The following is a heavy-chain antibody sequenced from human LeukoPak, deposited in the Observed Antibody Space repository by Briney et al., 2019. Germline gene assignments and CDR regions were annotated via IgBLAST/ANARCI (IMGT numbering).Heavy chain of an antibody. CDR3: AREYSGYVGGEYYYYMDV. Sequence: SETLSLTCTVSGGSISSYYWSWIRQPPGKGLEWIGYIYYSGSTNYNPSLKSRVTISVDTSKNQSSLKLSSVTAANTAVYYCAREYSGYVGGEYYYYMDVWGKGTTVTISS. J-gene: IGHJ6*03. V-gene: IGHV4-59*01. CDR2: IYYSGST. D-gene: IGHD5-12*01. CDR1: GGSISSYY.